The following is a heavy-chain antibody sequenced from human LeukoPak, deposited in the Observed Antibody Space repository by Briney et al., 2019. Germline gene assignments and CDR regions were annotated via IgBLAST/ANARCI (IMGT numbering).Heavy chain of an antibody. J-gene: IGHJ4*02. CDR2: IYTSGST. CDR1: GGSISSGSYY. D-gene: IGHD5-12*01. CDR3: ARLGGCSGYDLDY. Sequence: SETLSLTCTVSGGSISSGSYYWGWIRQPAGKGLEGIGRIYTSGSTNYNPSLKSRVTISLDTSKNQFSLKLTSVTSADTAVYYCARLGGCSGYDLDYWGQGTLVTVSS. V-gene: IGHV4-61*02.